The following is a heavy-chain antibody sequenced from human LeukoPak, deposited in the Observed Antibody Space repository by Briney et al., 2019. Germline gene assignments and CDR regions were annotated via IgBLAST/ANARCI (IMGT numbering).Heavy chain of an antibody. CDR3: ARRRAMVATKFDS. Sequence: SETLSLTCTVSGGSISSDRHYWAWIRQPPGKGLEWIGGIFHTGSAHYNPSLESRVTLSVDTSNNQFSLNLRSVTAADTALYYCARRRAMVATKFDSWGQGTRVTVSS. CDR1: GGSISSDRHY. D-gene: IGHD5-12*01. V-gene: IGHV4-39*01. J-gene: IGHJ5*01. CDR2: IFHTGSA.